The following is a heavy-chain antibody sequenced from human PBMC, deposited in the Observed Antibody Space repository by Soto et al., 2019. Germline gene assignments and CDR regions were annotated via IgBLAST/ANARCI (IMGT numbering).Heavy chain of an antibody. CDR2: ISYDGSNK. CDR3: ARDKRDLRFLEWSYYFAY. D-gene: IGHD3-3*01. CDR1: GFTFSSYA. J-gene: IGHJ4*02. V-gene: IGHV3-30-3*01. Sequence: QVQLVESGGGVVQPGRSLRLSCTASGFTFSSYAMHWVRQAPGKGLEWVAVISYDGSNKYYADSVKGRFTISRDNSKNTLYLQMKSLRDEDTAVYYCARDKRDLRFLEWSYYFAYWGQGTLVTVSS.